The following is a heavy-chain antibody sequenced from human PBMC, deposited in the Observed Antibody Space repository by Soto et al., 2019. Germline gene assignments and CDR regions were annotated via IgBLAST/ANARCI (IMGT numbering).Heavy chain of an antibody. V-gene: IGHV1-2*04. CDR3: AILGGERGYCSGGSCPFDY. CDR2: INPNSGGT. D-gene: IGHD2-15*01. CDR1: GYTFTGYY. Sequence: QVQLVQSGAEVKKPGASVKVSCKASGYTFTGYYMRWVRQAPGQGLEWMGWINPNSGGTNYAQKFQGWVTMTRDTSISTAYRELSRLRSDDTAVYYCAILGGERGYCSGGSCPFDYWGQGTLVTVSS. J-gene: IGHJ4*02.